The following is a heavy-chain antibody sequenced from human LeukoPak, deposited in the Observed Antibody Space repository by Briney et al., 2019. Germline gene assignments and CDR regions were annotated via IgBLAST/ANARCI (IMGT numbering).Heavy chain of an antibody. V-gene: IGHV3-7*05. D-gene: IGHD3-3*01. J-gene: IGHJ6*02. CDR1: GFTFSSHW. CDR2: IKEDGTDK. CDR3: AREIFMDV. Sequence: GGSLRLSCAASGFTFSSHWMSWVRQAPGKGLEWVANIKEDGTDKYCVDSVKGRFTISRDDAKTSLYLQMNSLRAEDTAVYYCAREIFMDVWGQGTTATVSS.